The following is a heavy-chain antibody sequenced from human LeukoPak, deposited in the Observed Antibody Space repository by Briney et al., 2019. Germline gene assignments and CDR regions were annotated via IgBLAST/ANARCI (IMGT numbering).Heavy chain of an antibody. J-gene: IGHJ4*02. CDR1: GGSISSSSYY. V-gene: IGHV4-39*07. CDR2: IYYSGST. CDR3: ARGTTYYNHFDY. Sequence: SETLSLTCTVSGGSISSSSYYWGWIRQPPGKGLEWIGSIYYSGSTYYNPSLKSRVTISVDTSKNQFSLKLSSVTAADTAVYYCARGTTYYNHFDYWGQGTLVTVSS. D-gene: IGHD3-10*01.